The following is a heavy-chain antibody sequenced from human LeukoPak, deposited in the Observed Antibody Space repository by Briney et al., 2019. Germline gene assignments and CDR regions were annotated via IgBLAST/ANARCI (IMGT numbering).Heavy chain of an antibody. CDR1: GGSFSAYY. CDR3: ARGRVNYDILTGLDY. D-gene: IGHD3-9*01. V-gene: IGHV4-34*01. Sequence: SETLSLTCAVYGGSFSAYYWTWIRQPPGKGLEWIGEINHSGNTNYNPSLKSRVTISVDTSKNQFSLKVTSVTAADTAVYYCARGRVNYDILTGLDYWGQGTLVTVSS. CDR2: INHSGNT. J-gene: IGHJ4*02.